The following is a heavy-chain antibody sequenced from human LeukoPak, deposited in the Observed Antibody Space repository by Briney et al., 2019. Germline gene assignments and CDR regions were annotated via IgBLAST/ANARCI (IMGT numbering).Heavy chain of an antibody. D-gene: IGHD2-2*01. CDR2: IYSGGNT. V-gene: IGHV3-66*01. CDR3: ARGDALGRVD. Sequence: GGSLRLSCAASGITVSSNYMNWVRQAPGKGLEWVSVIYSGGNTYYADSVKGRFTISRDNSKNTLHLQMNTLRAEDTAVYYCARGDALGRVDWGQGTLVTVSS. CDR1: GITVSSNY. J-gene: IGHJ4*02.